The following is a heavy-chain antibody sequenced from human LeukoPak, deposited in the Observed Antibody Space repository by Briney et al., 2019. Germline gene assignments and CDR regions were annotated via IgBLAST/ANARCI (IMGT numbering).Heavy chain of an antibody. CDR1: GFTFSSYG. J-gene: IGHJ4*02. CDR3: TRDRSRAEDD. D-gene: IGHD1-14*01. V-gene: IGHV3-30*02. CDR2: IRYDGSNK. Sequence: TGGFLRLSCAASGFTFSSYGMHWVRQAPGKGLEWVAFIRYDGSNKYYADSVKGRFTISRDNSKNTLYLQMNSLRAEDTAVYYCTRDRSRAEDDWGQGTLVTVSS.